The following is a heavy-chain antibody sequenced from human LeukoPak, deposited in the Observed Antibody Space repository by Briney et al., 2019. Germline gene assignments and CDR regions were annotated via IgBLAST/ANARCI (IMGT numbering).Heavy chain of an antibody. CDR2: IIPILGIA. J-gene: IGHJ4*02. D-gene: IGHD6-19*01. CDR3: ARRGSGWLHDH. Sequence: SVKVSCKASGGTFSSYAISWVRQAPGQGLEWMGRIIPILGIANYAQKFQGRVTITADKSTSTAYMELSSLRSEDTAVYYCARRGSGWLHDHWGQGTLVTVSS. V-gene: IGHV1-69*04. CDR1: GGTFSSYA.